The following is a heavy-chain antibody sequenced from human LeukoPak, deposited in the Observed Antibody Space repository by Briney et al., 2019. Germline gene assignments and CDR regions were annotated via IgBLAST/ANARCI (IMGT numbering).Heavy chain of an antibody. CDR3: ARDRYGDGFAFLDY. Sequence: GASVKVSCKASGYTFSDYFMHWVRQAPGQGLDWVGWINPKSGGANSAQKFQGRVTMNRDTSISTGYMELSSLRSDDTAIYYCARDRYGDGFAFLDYWGQGTLVTVSS. D-gene: IGHD5-24*01. CDR2: INPKSGGA. J-gene: IGHJ4*02. V-gene: IGHV1-2*02. CDR1: GYTFSDYF.